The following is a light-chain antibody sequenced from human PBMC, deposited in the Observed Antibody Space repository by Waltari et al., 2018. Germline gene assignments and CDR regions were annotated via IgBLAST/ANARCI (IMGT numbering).Light chain of an antibody. CDR3: LSPETRGSWV. Sequence: SYELTQSPSVSLSPGQTARITCSGDALPKKYAYWYQKKPGQPPVLIIFKDRERPPGIPERFSGSPSGTTVTLTITGVQAEDEADYYCLSPETRGSWVFGGGTKLTVL. V-gene: IGLV3-25*03. J-gene: IGLJ2*01. CDR2: KDR. CDR1: ALPKKY.